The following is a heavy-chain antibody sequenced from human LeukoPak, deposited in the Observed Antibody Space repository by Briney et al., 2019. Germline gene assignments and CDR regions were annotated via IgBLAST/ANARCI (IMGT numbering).Heavy chain of an antibody. V-gene: IGHV3-21*01. Sequence: GGSLRLSCAASGFTFSTYSKSWVRQAPGKGLEWVSSISGSSGYIYYADSVKGRFTISRDNAKNSMYLQMNSLRAEDTAVYYCARYNNYDSSSFRHWGQGTLVTVSS. J-gene: IGHJ4*02. CDR1: GFTFSTYS. D-gene: IGHD3-22*01. CDR3: ARYNNYDSSSFRH. CDR2: ISGSSGYI.